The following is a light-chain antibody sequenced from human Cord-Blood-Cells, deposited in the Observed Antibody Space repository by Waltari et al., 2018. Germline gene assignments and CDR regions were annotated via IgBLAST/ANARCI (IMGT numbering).Light chain of an antibody. CDR1: QSISSN. J-gene: IGKJ2*03. CDR3: QQSYSTLEYS. V-gene: IGKV1-39*01. CDR2: AAS. Sequence: DIQMTQSPSSLSASVGDRVTITCRASQSISSNLNWYQQQTGQAPKLLIYAASSLQSGVPSRFSGSGSLTDFTLTISSLQPDDFATYYCQQSYSTLEYSFCQGTKLEIK.